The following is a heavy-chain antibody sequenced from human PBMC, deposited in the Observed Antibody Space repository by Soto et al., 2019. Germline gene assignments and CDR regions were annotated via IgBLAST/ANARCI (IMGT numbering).Heavy chain of an antibody. CDR2: IIPNSGGT. Sequence: QVQLVQSGAEVKKPGSSVKVSCKASGGTFSSYAISWVRQAPGQGLEWMGGIIPNSGGTNYAQKFQGWVTMTRDTSISTAYMELSRLRSDDTAVYYCARDGTTSDAFDIWGQGTMVTVSS. V-gene: IGHV1-2*04. CDR3: ARDGTTSDAFDI. J-gene: IGHJ3*02. D-gene: IGHD1-1*01. CDR1: GGTFSSYA.